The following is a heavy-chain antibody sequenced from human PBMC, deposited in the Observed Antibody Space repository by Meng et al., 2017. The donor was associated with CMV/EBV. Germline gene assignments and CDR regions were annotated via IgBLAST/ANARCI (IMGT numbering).Heavy chain of an antibody. CDR2: INPNSGGT. D-gene: IGHD4-11*01. CDR1: GNHFNGTY. Sequence: QGTRVQSGAEVKKPGASVKCSCKAYGNHFNGTYMHWGRQAPGQGLEWMGWINPNSGGTNYAQKFQGRVTMTRDTSISTAYMDLSRLRSDDTAVYYCARGPLGEYSNYSAPWGQGTLVTVSS. J-gene: IGHJ5*02. CDR3: ARGPLGEYSNYSAP. V-gene: IGHV1-2*02.